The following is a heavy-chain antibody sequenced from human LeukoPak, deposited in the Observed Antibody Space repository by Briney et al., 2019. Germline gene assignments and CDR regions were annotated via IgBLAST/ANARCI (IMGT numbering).Heavy chain of an antibody. Sequence: GGSLRLSCVAPGFTFSSYAMSWVRQAPGKGLEWVSGISGSGDSTYYADSVKGRFTISRDNAKNSLYLQMNSLRAEDMALYYCAKEGDAFDIWGQGTMVTVSS. V-gene: IGHV3-23*01. CDR1: GFTFSSYA. J-gene: IGHJ3*02. CDR2: ISGSGDST. CDR3: AKEGDAFDI.